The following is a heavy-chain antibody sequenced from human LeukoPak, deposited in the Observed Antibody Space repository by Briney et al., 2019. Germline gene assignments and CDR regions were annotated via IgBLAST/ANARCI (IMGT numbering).Heavy chain of an antibody. CDR3: ARDRCNSTNCSARVALDI. CDR1: GGSISNYY. Sequence: SETLSLTCTVSGGSISNYYWSWIRQPAGKGLEWIGRIYTSGSTNYNPSLESRVTMSVDTSKKQFSLILSSVTAADTAVYYCARDRCNSTNCSARVALDIWGQGTMVTVSS. CDR2: IYTSGST. V-gene: IGHV4-4*07. D-gene: IGHD2-2*01. J-gene: IGHJ3*02.